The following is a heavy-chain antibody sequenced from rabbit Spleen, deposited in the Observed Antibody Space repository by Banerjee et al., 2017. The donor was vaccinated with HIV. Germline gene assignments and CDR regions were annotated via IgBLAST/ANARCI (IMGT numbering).Heavy chain of an antibody. CDR3: ARDTGSSFSSYGMDL. Sequence: QSLEESGGDLVKPEGSLTLTCKTSGFDFTINNYMCWVCQAPGKGLELIACINAGSSGSTYYATWAKGRFTISKTSSTTVTLQMTSLTVADTATYFCARDTGSSFSSYGMDLWGPGTLVTVS. J-gene: IGHJ6*01. V-gene: IGHV1S40*01. CDR2: INAGSSGST. D-gene: IGHD8-1*01. CDR1: GFDFTINNY.